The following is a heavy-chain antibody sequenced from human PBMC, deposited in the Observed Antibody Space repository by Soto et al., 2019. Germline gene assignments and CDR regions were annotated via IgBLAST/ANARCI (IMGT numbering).Heavy chain of an antibody. Sequence: GASVKVSCKASGYTFTSYYMLWVRQAPGQGLEWMGIINPSGGSTSYAQKFQGRVTMTRDTSTSTVYMELSSLRSEDTAVYYCARVVGAGYYMDVWGKGTTVTVSS. CDR3: ARVVGAGYYMDV. D-gene: IGHD6-13*01. J-gene: IGHJ6*03. V-gene: IGHV1-46*03. CDR1: GYTFTSYY. CDR2: INPSGGST.